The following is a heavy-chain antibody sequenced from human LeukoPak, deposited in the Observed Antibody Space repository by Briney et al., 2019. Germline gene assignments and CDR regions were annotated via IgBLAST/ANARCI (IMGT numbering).Heavy chain of an antibody. V-gene: IGHV1-2*02. Sequence: ASLKVSCKASGYTFTGYYMHWVRQAPGQRLECMGWINPNSGGTNYAHKFQDRVTMTRDTSINTAYMELSNLRSDDTAVYFCARELGVAAAGPLDYWGQGTLVTVSS. J-gene: IGHJ4*02. CDR2: INPNSGGT. CDR1: GYTFTGYY. CDR3: ARELGVAAAGPLDY. D-gene: IGHD6-13*01.